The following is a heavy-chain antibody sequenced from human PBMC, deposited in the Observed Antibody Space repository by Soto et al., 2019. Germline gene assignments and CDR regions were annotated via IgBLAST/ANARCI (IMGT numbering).Heavy chain of an antibody. V-gene: IGHV5-51*01. CDR3: AREMASGFDAFDI. J-gene: IGHJ3*02. D-gene: IGHD5-12*01. CDR2: IYPGDSDT. CDR1: GYSFTSYW. Sequence: GESLKISCKGSGYSFTSYWIGRVRQLPGKGLEWMGIIYPGDSDTRYSPSFQGQVTISADKSISTAYLQWSSLKASDTAMYYCAREMASGFDAFDIWGQGTMVTVSS.